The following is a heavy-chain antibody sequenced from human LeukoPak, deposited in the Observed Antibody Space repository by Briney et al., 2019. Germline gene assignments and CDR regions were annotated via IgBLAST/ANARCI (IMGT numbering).Heavy chain of an antibody. D-gene: IGHD6-6*01. Sequence: GSLRLSCVASGFTFSNYAMSWIRQPPGKGLEWIGEINHSGSTNYNPSLKSRVTISVDTSKNQFSLKLSSVTAADTAVYYCARGGNRIAARPYGYWGQGTLVTVSS. V-gene: IGHV4-34*01. J-gene: IGHJ4*02. CDR3: ARGGNRIAARPYGY. CDR1: GFTFSNYA. CDR2: INHSGST.